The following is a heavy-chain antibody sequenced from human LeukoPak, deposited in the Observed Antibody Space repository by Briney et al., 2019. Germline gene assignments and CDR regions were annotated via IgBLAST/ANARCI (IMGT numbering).Heavy chain of an antibody. D-gene: IGHD3-3*01. J-gene: IGHJ4*02. CDR1: GFTVSSNY. CDR3: ARVVLYYDFWSAYFHD. Sequence: GGPLRLSCAASGFTVSSNYMRGVPQAPGKALEWVSDIYRGGSTYYADSVKGRFTLSRDNSKNTLHLQMNSLRAEDTAVYYCARVVLYYDFWSAYFHDWGQGTLVTVSS. CDR2: IYRGGST. V-gene: IGHV3-66*01.